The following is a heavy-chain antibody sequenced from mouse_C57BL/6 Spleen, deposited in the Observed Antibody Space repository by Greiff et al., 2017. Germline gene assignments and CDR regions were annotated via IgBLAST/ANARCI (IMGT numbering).Heavy chain of an antibody. CDR1: GYTFTSYW. J-gene: IGHJ3*01. Sequence: QVQLQQPGTELVKPGASVKLSCKASGYTFTSYWMPWVKQRPGQGLEWIGNINPSNGGTNYNEKFKSKATLTVDKASSTAYMQLSSLTSEDSAVDYCARSHYYGSLAWFAYWGQGTLVTVSA. D-gene: IGHD1-1*01. V-gene: IGHV1-53*01. CDR2: INPSNGGT. CDR3: ARSHYYGSLAWFAY.